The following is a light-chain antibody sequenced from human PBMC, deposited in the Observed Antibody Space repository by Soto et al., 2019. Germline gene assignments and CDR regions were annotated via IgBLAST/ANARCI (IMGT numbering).Light chain of an antibody. CDR1: QSISSW. J-gene: IGKJ1*01. CDR2: KTS. CDR3: QEYNSYWT. V-gene: IGKV1-5*03. Sequence: DIQMTQSPSTLSASVGDRVIITCRASQSISSWLAWYQQKPGKAPKLLIYKTSSLESGVPSRFSGSGSGTEFTLTISSLQPDDFAPYYCQEYNSYWTFGQGTKVEIK.